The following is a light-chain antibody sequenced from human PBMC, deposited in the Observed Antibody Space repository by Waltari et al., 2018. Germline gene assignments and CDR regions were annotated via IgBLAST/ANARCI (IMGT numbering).Light chain of an antibody. V-gene: IGKV3-11*01. Sequence: IVFTQSPATLSLSTGERAPFSCRASQTVDTYLAWYQQRPGQAPRLLISDTSNRATGIPDRFSGSGSETDFTLTISSLEPEDFAVYYCQQRRRWPLTFGGGSKVEI. J-gene: IGKJ4*01. CDR2: DTS. CDR3: QQRRRWPLT. CDR1: QTVDTY.